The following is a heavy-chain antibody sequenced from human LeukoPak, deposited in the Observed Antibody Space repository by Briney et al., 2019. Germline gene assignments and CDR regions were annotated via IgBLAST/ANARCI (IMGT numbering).Heavy chain of an antibody. V-gene: IGHV1-46*01. J-gene: IGHJ6*03. D-gene: IGHD6-13*01. CDR1: GYTFSNYG. CDR3: ARGRTAIAAAKYLYYYYYYMDV. Sequence: ASVKVSCKASGYTFSNYGVSWVRQAPGQGLEWMGIINPSGGSTSYAQKFQGRVTMTRDMSTSTVYMELSSLRSEDTAVYYCARGRTAIAAAKYLYYYYYYMDVWGKGTTVTVSS. CDR2: INPSGGST.